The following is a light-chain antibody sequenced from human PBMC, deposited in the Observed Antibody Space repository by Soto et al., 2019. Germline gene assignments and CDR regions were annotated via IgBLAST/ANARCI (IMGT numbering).Light chain of an antibody. J-gene: IGKJ1*01. CDR3: QHYYDYPWT. V-gene: IGKV1-8*01. Sequence: AVLLTQSPSSFSASTGDRATITCRASQDIPNYLAWYQQVPGKAPKLLLYAASILQTGVPSRFSGSGSGTDFTLTLAGLQSEDFATYFCQHYYDYPWTFGQGTTVE. CDR1: QDIPNY. CDR2: AAS.